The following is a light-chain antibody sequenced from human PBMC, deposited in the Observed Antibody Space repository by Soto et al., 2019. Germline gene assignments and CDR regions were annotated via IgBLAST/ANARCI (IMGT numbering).Light chain of an antibody. Sequence: IQLTQSPSSLPASVGDRVTITCRASQGIGSYLAWYQQKPGRAPKLLIYTTYTLQTGVPSRFSGSGSGTDFTLTISSLQPEDFATYYCQHLNSYPLTFGGGTKVEIK. CDR1: QGIGSY. J-gene: IGKJ4*01. V-gene: IGKV1-9*01. CDR2: TTY. CDR3: QHLNSYPLT.